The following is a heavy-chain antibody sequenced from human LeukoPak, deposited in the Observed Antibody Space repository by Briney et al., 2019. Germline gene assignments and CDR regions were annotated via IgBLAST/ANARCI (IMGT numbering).Heavy chain of an antibody. D-gene: IGHD3-9*01. Sequence: GGSLRPSCAASGFTFSSYAMSWVRQAPRQGMEWVSLINDGGGNTSYADSVKGRFTISRDNSKNMLLLQMSSLRADDTAVYYCARDFDSPMAFDIWGQGTMVTVSS. V-gene: IGHV3-23*01. CDR2: INDGGGNT. CDR3: ARDFDSPMAFDI. J-gene: IGHJ3*02. CDR1: GFTFSSYA.